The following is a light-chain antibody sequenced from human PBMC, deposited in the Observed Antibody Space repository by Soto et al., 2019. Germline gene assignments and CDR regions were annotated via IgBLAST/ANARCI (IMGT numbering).Light chain of an antibody. Sequence: IVLTQSPATLSLSPGERATLSCRASQSVSSYLAWYQQKPGQAPRLLISDASNRATGIPARFSGSGSGTDFALTVSSLEPEDVAVYYCQQRRDWPLTFGGGTKVEI. V-gene: IGKV3-11*01. J-gene: IGKJ4*01. CDR1: QSVSSY. CDR2: DAS. CDR3: QQRRDWPLT.